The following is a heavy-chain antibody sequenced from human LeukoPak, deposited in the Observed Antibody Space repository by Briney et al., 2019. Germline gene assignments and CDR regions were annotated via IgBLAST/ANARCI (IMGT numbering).Heavy chain of an antibody. CDR3: AKSPATTIAVAAIREDWFDP. CDR2: IIAYNGNT. J-gene: IGHJ5*02. D-gene: IGHD6-19*01. Sequence: AAAKVSCMDSGYTFTSYGISWVRQAPEQGREWVGWIIAYNGNTSYAKKLQSRVTMTTDTSTSTAYMEQRSLRSDDTAVYYCAKSPATTIAVAAIREDWFDPWGQGTLVTVSS. V-gene: IGHV1-18*01. CDR1: GYTFTSYG.